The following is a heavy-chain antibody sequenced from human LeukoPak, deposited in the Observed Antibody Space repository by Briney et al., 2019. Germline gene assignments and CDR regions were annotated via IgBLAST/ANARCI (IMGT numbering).Heavy chain of an antibody. J-gene: IGHJ1*01. Sequence: PSETLSLSCTVSAGSITRSSYYWAWIRQPPGEGLEWIGSSYYTGRTYCSPSFKSRVTISVDTSNNQFSLSLTSVTVADTAVFYCAAYTAGGTSKRGYWGQGTLVTVSS. CDR1: AGSITRSSYY. V-gene: IGHV4-39*01. CDR3: AAYTAGGTSKRGY. CDR2: SYYTGRT. D-gene: IGHD3-16*01.